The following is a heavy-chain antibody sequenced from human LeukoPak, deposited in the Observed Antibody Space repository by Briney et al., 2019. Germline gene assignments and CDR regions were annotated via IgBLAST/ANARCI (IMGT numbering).Heavy chain of an antibody. V-gene: IGHV3-21*01. CDR1: GFTFSSCG. J-gene: IGHJ4*02. Sequence: PGGSLRLSCAASGFTFSSCGFNWVRQAPGKGLQWVSSIGPTGTDRYYADSVRGRFTISRDNARNSMYLQMDSLRDEDTAVYYCATETIGRHYDYWGQGTLLTVSS. CDR2: IGPTGTDR. CDR3: ATETIGRHYDY. D-gene: IGHD1-14*01.